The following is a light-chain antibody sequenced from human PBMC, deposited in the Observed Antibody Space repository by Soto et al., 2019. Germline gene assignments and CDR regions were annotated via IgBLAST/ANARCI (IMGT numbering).Light chain of an antibody. CDR3: CSYAGSYSWV. CDR2: DVN. J-gene: IGLJ3*02. V-gene: IGLV2-11*01. CDR1: SSDVGSYKS. Sequence: QSALTQPRSVSASPGQSVTISCTGTSSDVGSYKSVSWYQQYPGKAPKLMIYDVNKRPSGVPDRFSGSKSDNTASLTISGLQAEDESDYYCCSYAGSYSWVFGGGTKLTVL.